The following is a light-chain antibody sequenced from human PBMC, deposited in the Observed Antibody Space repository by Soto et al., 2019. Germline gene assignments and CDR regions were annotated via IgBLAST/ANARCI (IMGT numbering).Light chain of an antibody. J-gene: IGLJ2*01. Sequence: QSVLTQPPSASGSPGQSVTISCTGTSSDVGGYNYVSWYQQHPGKAPKLMIYEVSKRPSGVPDRFSGSKSGNTASLAVSGLQAEDGADYYCSSDAGSNNLVFGGGTKVTVL. CDR3: SSDAGSNNLV. V-gene: IGLV2-8*01. CDR1: SSDVGGYNY. CDR2: EVS.